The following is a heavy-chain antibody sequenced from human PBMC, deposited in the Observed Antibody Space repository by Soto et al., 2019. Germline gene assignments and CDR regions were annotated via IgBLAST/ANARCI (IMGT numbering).Heavy chain of an antibody. CDR3: ARESYGHPQKGFDI. CDR1: GFTFSSYS. D-gene: IGHD3-16*01. V-gene: IGHV3-21*01. CDR2: ISSSSSYI. J-gene: IGHJ3*02. Sequence: GGSLRLSCAASGFTFSSYSMNWVRQAPGKGLEWVSSISSSSSYIYYADSVKGRFTISRDNAKNSLYLQMNSLRAEGKAVYYCARESYGHPQKGFDIWGQGTMVTVSS.